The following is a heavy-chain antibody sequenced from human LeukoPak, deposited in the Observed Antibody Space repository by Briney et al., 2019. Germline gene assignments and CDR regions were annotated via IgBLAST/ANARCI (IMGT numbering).Heavy chain of an antibody. J-gene: IGHJ4*02. D-gene: IGHD3-3*01. V-gene: IGHV1-46*01. CDR1: GYTFASYY. CDR3: ARGTHNEVPGVVFTTYYFDY. Sequence: ASVKVSCKASGYTFASYYIHWVRQAPGQGLEWMGIINPSGGGTSYAKKFQGRVTMTRDMSTSTIFMELSSLSSEDTAFYYCARGTHNEVPGVVFTTYYFDYWGQGTLVTVSS. CDR2: INPSGGGT.